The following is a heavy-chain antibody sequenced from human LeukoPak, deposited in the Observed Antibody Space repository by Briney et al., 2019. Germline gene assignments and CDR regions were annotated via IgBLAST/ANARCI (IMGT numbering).Heavy chain of an antibody. J-gene: IGHJ4*02. V-gene: IGHV3-7*01. Sequence: GGSLRLSCAASGFTFSSYWMSWVRQAPGKGLEWVANIKQDGSEKYYVDSVKGRFTISRDNAKNSLYPQMNSLRAEDTAVYYCATSHGFWSGYYTTENYWGQGTLVTVSS. D-gene: IGHD3-3*01. CDR1: GFTFSSYW. CDR3: ATSHGFWSGYYTTENY. CDR2: IKQDGSEK.